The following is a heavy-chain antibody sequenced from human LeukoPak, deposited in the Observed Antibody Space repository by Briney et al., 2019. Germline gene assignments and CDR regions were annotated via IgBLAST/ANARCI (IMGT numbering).Heavy chain of an antibody. CDR2: ISYDGSNK. CDR1: GFTFSSYG. Sequence: SGGSLRLSCAASGFTFSSYGMHWVRQAPGKGLEWVAVISYDGSNKYYADSVKGRFTISRDNSKNTLYLQMNSRRAEDTAVYYCANAEVERMVRGVINLRRFDYWGQGTLVTVSS. CDR3: ANAEVERMVRGVINLRRFDY. J-gene: IGHJ4*02. V-gene: IGHV3-30*18. D-gene: IGHD3-10*01.